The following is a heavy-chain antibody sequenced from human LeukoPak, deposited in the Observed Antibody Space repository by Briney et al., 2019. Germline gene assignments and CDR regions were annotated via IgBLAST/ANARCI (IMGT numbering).Heavy chain of an antibody. Sequence: SETLSLTCTVPGSSITRGDYWGWIRQPPGKGLEWIGVIYHSGSTYYNPSLKSRVVISVDTSKNQFSLRLSSVSAADTAVYYCARSGPYYYHYVDVWGKGTTVTVSS. CDR3: ARSGPYYYHYVDV. D-gene: IGHD3-10*01. J-gene: IGHJ6*03. CDR1: GSSITRGDY. CDR2: IYHSGST. V-gene: IGHV4-38-2*02.